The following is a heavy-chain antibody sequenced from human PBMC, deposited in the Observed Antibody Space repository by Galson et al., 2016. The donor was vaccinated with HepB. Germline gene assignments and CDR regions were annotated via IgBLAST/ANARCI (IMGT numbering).Heavy chain of an antibody. J-gene: IGHJ2*01. CDR3: ARDSAGSFDL. CDR1: GGSLSGYY. CDR2: IYRTGTT. Sequence: SETLSLTCDVYGGSLSGYYWSWIRQPPGKGLEWIGEIYRTGTTNYNPSLKSRVTISVDASKNWFSLRLSSVTAADTAVYYCARDSAGSFDLWGRGTLVTVSS. V-gene: IGHV4-34*01. D-gene: IGHD3-10*01.